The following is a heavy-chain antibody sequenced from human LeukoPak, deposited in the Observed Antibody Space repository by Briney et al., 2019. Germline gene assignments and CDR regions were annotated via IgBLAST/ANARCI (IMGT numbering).Heavy chain of an antibody. D-gene: IGHD3-9*01. V-gene: IGHV3-74*01. CDR3: ARASYDISDY. Sequence: GGSLRLSCAASGFSFSSYWMHWVRQAPGKGLMWVSRINSDGSSATYADSVKGRFTISRDNAKNTLYLQINSLRAEDTAVYYCARASYDISDYWGQGTLVTVSS. J-gene: IGHJ4*02. CDR1: GFSFSSYW. CDR2: INSDGSSA.